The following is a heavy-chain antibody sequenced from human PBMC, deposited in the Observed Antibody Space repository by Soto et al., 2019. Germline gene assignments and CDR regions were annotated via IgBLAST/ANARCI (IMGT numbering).Heavy chain of an antibody. CDR3: ARVGTLTVPV. CDR2: ISSSSNYI. V-gene: IGHV3-21*01. D-gene: IGHD3-9*01. Sequence: EVQLVESGGGLVKPGGSLRLSCAASGFTFSSHSMNWVRQAPGKGLEWVSSISSSSNYIYYADSVKGRFTISRDNAKNSLYLQMNSLRAEDTAVYYCARVGTLTVPVWGQGTTVTVSS. CDR1: GFTFSSHS. J-gene: IGHJ6*02.